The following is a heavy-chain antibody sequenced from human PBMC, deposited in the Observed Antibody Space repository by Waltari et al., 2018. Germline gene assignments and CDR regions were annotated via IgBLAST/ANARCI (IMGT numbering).Heavy chain of an antibody. CDR3: ARDGAGGGWYYYRGMDV. D-gene: IGHD6-19*01. Sequence: QVQLVQSGAEVKKPGSSVKVSCKAAGGTFSSSAISWVRQAPGQGLEWMGRIIPIFGTANYAQKFQGRVTITADKSTSTAYMELSSLRSEDTAVYYCARDGAGGGWYYYRGMDVWGQGTTVTVSS. CDR2: IIPIFGTA. J-gene: IGHJ6*02. CDR1: GGTFSSSA. V-gene: IGHV1-69*08.